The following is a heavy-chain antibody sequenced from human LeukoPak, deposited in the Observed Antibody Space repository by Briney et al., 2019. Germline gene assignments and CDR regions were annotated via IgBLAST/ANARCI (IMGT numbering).Heavy chain of an antibody. D-gene: IGHD2-2*01. CDR2: ISGSGGSI. CDR3: AKPTFAVVVPAAPSDY. Sequence: GGSLRLSCAASGFTFSSYAMSWVRQAPGKGLEWVSAISGSGGSIYYADSVKGRFTISRDNSKNTLYLQMNSLRAEDTAVYYCAKPTFAVVVPAAPSDYWGQGTLVTVSS. CDR1: GFTFSSYA. J-gene: IGHJ4*02. V-gene: IGHV3-23*01.